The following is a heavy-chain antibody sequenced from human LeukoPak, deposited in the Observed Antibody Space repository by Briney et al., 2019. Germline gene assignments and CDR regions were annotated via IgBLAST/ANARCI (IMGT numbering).Heavy chain of an antibody. Sequence: GGSLRLSCAASGSTFSSHWMMWVRQAPGQGLEGVANINQHGSERYFADSVKGRFTISRDNAKNLLYLQMNSLRAEDTAVYYCDCGGGCSWGQGTLVTVSS. CDR2: INQHGSER. V-gene: IGHV3-7*01. CDR1: GSTFSSHW. CDR3: DCGGGCS. D-gene: IGHD2-21*02. J-gene: IGHJ5*02.